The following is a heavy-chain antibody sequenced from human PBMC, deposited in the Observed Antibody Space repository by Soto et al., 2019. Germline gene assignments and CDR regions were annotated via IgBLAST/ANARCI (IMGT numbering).Heavy chain of an antibody. CDR3: AIVRGTDSPLDH. CDR1: GFTFRSSG. D-gene: IGHD3-16*01. Sequence: QVHLVESGGGVVQPGTSLTLTCTASGFTFRSSGMHWVRQDPGKGLEWLAFLASDGSQKFYADSVKGRFSISRDNTTHTLYLHMSSLTAEDTAIYDCAIVRGTDSPLDHLGPGTLITVS. J-gene: IGHJ4*02. V-gene: IGHV3-30*03. CDR2: LASDGSQK.